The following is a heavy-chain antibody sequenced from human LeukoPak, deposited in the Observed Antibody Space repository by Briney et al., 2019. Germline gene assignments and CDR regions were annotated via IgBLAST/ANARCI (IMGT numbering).Heavy chain of an antibody. V-gene: IGHV4-59*08. CDR2: IYYSGST. D-gene: IGHD3-9*01. J-gene: IGHJ4*02. Sequence: SETLSLTCTVSGGSISSYYWSWIRQPPGKGLEWIGYIYYSGSTNYNPSLKSRVTISVDTSKNQFSLKLSSVTAADTAVYYCARHRPTYYDILTGYYFDYWGQGTLVTVSS. CDR3: ARHRPTYYDILTGYYFDY. CDR1: GGSISSYY.